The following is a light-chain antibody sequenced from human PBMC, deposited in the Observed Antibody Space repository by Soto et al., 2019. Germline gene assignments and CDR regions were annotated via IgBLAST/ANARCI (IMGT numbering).Light chain of an antibody. CDR1: QDIKHY. CDR3: QQYDNLPIT. CDR2: DTS. V-gene: IGKV1-33*01. Sequence: DIQMTQSPSTLSGSVGDRVTITCQARQDIKHYLNWYQQKPGKAPNLLIYDTSVLETGVPSRFSGSKSGTDFTFTISSLQPEDVATYYCQQYDNLPITFGQGTRLEIK. J-gene: IGKJ5*01.